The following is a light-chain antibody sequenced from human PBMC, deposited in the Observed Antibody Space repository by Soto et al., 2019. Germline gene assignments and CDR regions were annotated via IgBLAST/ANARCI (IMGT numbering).Light chain of an antibody. CDR2: DVS. CDR3: SSFAGSNYV. J-gene: IGLJ1*01. Sequence: QSALTQHASVSGSPGQSITISCTGTISDVGGNKFVSWYQQYPGKAPKLMLCDVSNRPSGVSNRFSGSKSGNTASLTISGLQAEDEADYYCSSFAGSNYVFGTGTKLTVL. CDR1: ISDVGGNKF. V-gene: IGLV2-14*03.